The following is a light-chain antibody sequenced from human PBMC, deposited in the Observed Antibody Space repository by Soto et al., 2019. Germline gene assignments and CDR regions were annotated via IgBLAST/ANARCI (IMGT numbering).Light chain of an antibody. CDR2: SNN. CDR3: AAWDGSLSGWV. J-gene: IGLJ3*02. Sequence: QSVLTQPPSASGTPGQRVTISCSGSSSNIGSNYVYWYQQLPGTAPKLLIYSNNQRPSGVPDRFSGSKSGTSASLANSGLRSEDEADYYCAAWDGSLSGWVFGGGTKLTVL. V-gene: IGLV1-47*02. CDR1: SSNIGSNY.